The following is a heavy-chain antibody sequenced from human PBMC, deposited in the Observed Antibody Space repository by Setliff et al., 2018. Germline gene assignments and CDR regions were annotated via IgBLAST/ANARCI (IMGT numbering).Heavy chain of an antibody. Sequence: ASVKVSCKASGGTFSSYAISWVRQAPGQGLEWMGGIIPIFGTANYAQKFQGRVTITADESTSTAYMELSSLRSEDTAVYYCARAGGGEFGELRYYYYYYYMDVWGKGTTVTV. J-gene: IGHJ6*03. V-gene: IGHV1-69*13. D-gene: IGHD3-10*01. CDR1: GGTFSSYA. CDR3: ARAGGGEFGELRYYYYYYYMDV. CDR2: IIPIFGTA.